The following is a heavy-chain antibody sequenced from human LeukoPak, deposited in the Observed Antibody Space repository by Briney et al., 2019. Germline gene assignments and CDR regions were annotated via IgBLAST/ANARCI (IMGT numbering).Heavy chain of an antibody. CDR2: VDPRSGGT. CDR1: GYTFTYYY. D-gene: IGHD2/OR15-2a*01. Sequence: ASVKVSCKPSGYTFTYYYIHWVRQAPGQGLEWMGWVDPRSGGTRCTQKFQGRVTMTRDTSINTVFLELSGLKFDDAAMYYCARDNYGNLDYWGQGTLVTVSS. V-gene: IGHV1-2*02. J-gene: IGHJ4*02. CDR3: ARDNYGNLDY.